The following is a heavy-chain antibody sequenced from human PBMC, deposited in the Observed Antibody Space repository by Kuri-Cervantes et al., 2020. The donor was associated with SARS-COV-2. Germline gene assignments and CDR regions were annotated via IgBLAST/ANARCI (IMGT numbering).Heavy chain of an antibody. V-gene: IGHV3-48*01. CDR3: ARVRGRNDFWSGYRERWGDAFDI. J-gene: IGHJ3*02. D-gene: IGHD3-3*01. Sequence: GGSLRLSCAASGVIFSSHSMNWVRQAPGKGLEWVSYISSSSSTIYYADSVKGRFTISRDNAKNSLYLQMNSLRAEDTAVYYCARVRGRNDFWSGYRERWGDAFDIWGQGTMVTVSS. CDR1: GVIFSSHS. CDR2: ISSSSSTI.